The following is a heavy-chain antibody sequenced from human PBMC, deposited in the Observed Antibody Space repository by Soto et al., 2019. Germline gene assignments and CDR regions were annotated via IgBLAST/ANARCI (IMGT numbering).Heavy chain of an antibody. D-gene: IGHD3-10*01. CDR3: ARGKNSGDWYFDL. V-gene: IGHV4-59*01. Sequence: QLQLQESGPGLVKPSETLSLTCTVSTGSMRTYYWNWMRQPPGKGLEWIGFVSSSGSANYNPSLTSRVSISVDTSRNQSSLNLNSVTAADTAIYYCARGKNSGDWYFDLWGRGTLVIVSP. CDR2: VSSSGSA. J-gene: IGHJ2*01. CDR1: TGSMRTYY.